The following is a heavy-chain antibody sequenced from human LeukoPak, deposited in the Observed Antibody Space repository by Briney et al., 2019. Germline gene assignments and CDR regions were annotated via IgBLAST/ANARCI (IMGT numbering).Heavy chain of an antibody. J-gene: IGHJ3*02. CDR2: IYPGDSDT. Sequence: KPGESLKISCKGSGYSFTSYWIGWVRQMPGKGLEWMGIIYPGDSDTRYSPSFQGQVTISADKSISTAYLQWSSLKASDTAMYYCARVTPDGYKPGAFDIWGQGTMVTVSS. D-gene: IGHD5-24*01. CDR1: GYSFTSYW. V-gene: IGHV5-51*01. CDR3: ARVTPDGYKPGAFDI.